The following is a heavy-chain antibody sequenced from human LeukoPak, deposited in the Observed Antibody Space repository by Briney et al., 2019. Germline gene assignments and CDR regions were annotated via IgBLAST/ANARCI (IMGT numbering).Heavy chain of an antibody. J-gene: IGHJ4*02. D-gene: IGHD2-15*01. V-gene: IGHV3-23*01. CDR2: ISGSGGST. CDR3: AKDQGWQLLARAFDY. Sequence: GGSLRLSCAASGFTFTSYAMSWVRQAPGKGLEWVSSISGSGGSTYYADSVKGRFTISGDNSKNTLYLQMNSLRAEDTAVYYCAKDQGWQLLARAFDYWGQGTLVTVSS. CDR1: GFTFTSYA.